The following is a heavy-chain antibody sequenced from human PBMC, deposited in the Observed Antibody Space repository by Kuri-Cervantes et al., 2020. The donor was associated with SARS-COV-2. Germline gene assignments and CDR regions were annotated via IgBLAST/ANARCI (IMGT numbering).Heavy chain of an antibody. V-gene: IGHV4-39*07. CDR1: GGSISSSSYY. D-gene: IGHD2-21*01. CDR3: ARGLHQTYALFGMDV. J-gene: IGHJ6*02. CDR2: IYYSGST. Sequence: SETLSLTCTVSGGSISSSSYYWGWIRQPPGKGLEWIGSIYYSGSTYYNPSLKSRVTISVDTSKNQFSLKLSSVTAADTAVYYCARGLHQTYALFGMDVWGQGTTVTVSS.